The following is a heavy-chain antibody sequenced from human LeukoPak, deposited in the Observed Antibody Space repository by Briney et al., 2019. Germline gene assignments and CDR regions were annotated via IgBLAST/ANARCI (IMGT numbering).Heavy chain of an antibody. Sequence: GASVKVSCKVSGYTLTELSMHWVRQAPGKGLEWMGGFDPEDGETIYAQKFQGRVTMTEDTSTDTAYMELSSLRSEDTAVYYCATVGPAAPFPRGRNYYYYGMDVWGQGTTVTVSS. J-gene: IGHJ6*02. D-gene: IGHD2-2*01. CDR1: GYTLTELS. V-gene: IGHV1-24*01. CDR3: ATVGPAAPFPRGRNYYYYGMDV. CDR2: FDPEDGET.